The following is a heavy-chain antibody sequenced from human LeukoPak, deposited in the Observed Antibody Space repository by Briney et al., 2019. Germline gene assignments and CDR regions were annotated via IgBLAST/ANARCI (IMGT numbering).Heavy chain of an antibody. CDR1: GFTFSGHW. V-gene: IGHV3-7*01. D-gene: IGHD1-26*01. CDR3: ARVYSGSLDY. Sequence: GGSLRLSCAVSGFTFSGHWMSWVRQAPGKRLEWVANIKQDESEKYYVDSVKGRFTISRDNAENSLFLQMNSLRAEDTAVYYCARVYSGSLDYWGQGTLVTVSS. CDR2: IKQDESEK. J-gene: IGHJ4*02.